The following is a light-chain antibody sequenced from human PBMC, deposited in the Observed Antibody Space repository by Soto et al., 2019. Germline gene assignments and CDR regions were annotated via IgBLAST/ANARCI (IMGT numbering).Light chain of an antibody. CDR1: TSNIGTNY. Sequence: VLTQPPSASGAPGQRVTISCSGSTSNIGTNYVYWYHQLPGTAPKLLISRNNQRPSGVPDRFSGSKSGTSASLAISGLRSEDEGDYYCAAWDDSLSGHYVFGTGTKVTVL. V-gene: IGLV1-47*01. J-gene: IGLJ1*01. CDR3: AAWDDSLSGHYV. CDR2: RNN.